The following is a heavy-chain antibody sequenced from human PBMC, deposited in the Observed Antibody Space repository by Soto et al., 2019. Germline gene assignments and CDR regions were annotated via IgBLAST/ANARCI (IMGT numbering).Heavy chain of an antibody. Sequence: QVQLVQSGAEVKKPGASVKVSCKASGYTFTRSGISWVRQAPGQGPEWMGWISSYNGDTNYAQTFQGRVTMTTDTSTSTAYMELRSLRSDDTAGYYCAREGVATYYYYGMDVWGQGTPVTVSS. J-gene: IGHJ6*02. CDR1: GYTFTRSG. D-gene: IGHD5-12*01. CDR2: ISSYNGDT. V-gene: IGHV1-18*01. CDR3: AREGVATYYYYGMDV.